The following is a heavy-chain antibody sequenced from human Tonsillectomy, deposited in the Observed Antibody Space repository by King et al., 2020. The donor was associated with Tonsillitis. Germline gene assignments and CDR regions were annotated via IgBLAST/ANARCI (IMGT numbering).Heavy chain of an antibody. CDR1: GDSISSHY. CDR3: AREYCTGTTCYWFDY. V-gene: IGHV4-59*11. Sequence: VQLQESGPGLVKPSETLSLTCSVSGDSISSHYWTWIRQSPGKGLEWIGYIYYSGSTNYNPSLKSRVTISLGTSKNQFSLKLTSVTAADTAMYYCAREYCTGTTCYWFDYWGQGTLVTVSS. J-gene: IGHJ4*02. CDR2: IYYSGST. D-gene: IGHD2-2*01.